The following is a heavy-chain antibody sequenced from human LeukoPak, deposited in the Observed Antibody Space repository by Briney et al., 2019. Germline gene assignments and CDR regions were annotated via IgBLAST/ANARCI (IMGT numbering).Heavy chain of an antibody. Sequence: SETLSLTCAVSGGSISSSNWWSWVRQSPTKGLEWIGEIYHSGSTNYNPSLKSRVTISVDTSKNQFSLKLSSVTAADTAVYYCARDGYCSGGSCWAYAFDIWGQGTMVTVSS. D-gene: IGHD2-15*01. CDR1: GGSISSSNW. V-gene: IGHV4-4*02. CDR2: IYHSGST. CDR3: ARDGYCSGGSCWAYAFDI. J-gene: IGHJ3*02.